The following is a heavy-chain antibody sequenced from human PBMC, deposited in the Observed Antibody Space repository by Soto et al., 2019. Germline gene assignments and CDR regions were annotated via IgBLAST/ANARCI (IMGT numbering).Heavy chain of an antibody. CDR1: GGSISSSSYY. D-gene: IGHD5-12*01. CDR3: ARRERYGAIVATQTPGWFDP. CDR2: IYYSGST. Sequence: SETLSLTCTVSGGSISSSSYYWGWLRQPPGKGLVWIGSIYYSGSTYYNPSLKSRVTISVDTSKNQFSLKLSSVTAADTAVYYGARRERYGAIVATQTPGWFDPWGQGTLVTVSS. J-gene: IGHJ5*02. V-gene: IGHV4-39*01.